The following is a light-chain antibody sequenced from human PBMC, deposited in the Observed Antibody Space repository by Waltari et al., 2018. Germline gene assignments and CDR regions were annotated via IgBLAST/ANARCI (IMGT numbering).Light chain of an antibody. J-gene: IGLJ3*02. V-gene: IGLV2-23*01. Sequence: QSALTQPASVSGSPGQSITISCTGTSSDVGGYNLVPWYQQHPGKAPKLMISEGTKRPSGVSDRFSGSKSGNTASLTISGLQAEDEADYYCCAHAGFGTSSWVFGGGTKLTVL. CDR1: SSDVGGYNL. CDR3: CAHAGFGTSSWV. CDR2: EGT.